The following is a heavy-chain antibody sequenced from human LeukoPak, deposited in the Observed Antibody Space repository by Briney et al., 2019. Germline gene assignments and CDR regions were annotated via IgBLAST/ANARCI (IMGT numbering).Heavy chain of an antibody. Sequence: ASVKVSCKASGYTFTSYYIHWVRQAPGQGLEWMGIINPSGGSTTYAQKFQGRVTMTRDTSTSTVYVELSSLRSEDTAVYYCARDGTYYDILTGYTPHDYWGQGTLVTVSS. CDR3: ARDGTYYDILTGYTPHDY. CDR2: INPSGGST. D-gene: IGHD3-9*01. CDR1: GYTFTSYY. J-gene: IGHJ4*02. V-gene: IGHV1-46*01.